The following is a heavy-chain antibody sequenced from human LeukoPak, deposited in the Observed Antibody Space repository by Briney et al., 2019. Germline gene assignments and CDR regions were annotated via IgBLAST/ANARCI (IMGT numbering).Heavy chain of an antibody. J-gene: IGHJ3*02. CDR3: ARQRLGEISLTAFDI. Sequence: SETLSLTCTVSGGSISRNYWNWIRQPPGKGLDWIGYIYSSGSTNYNPSLKSRVTKSVDTSKNKFSLKLMSVTAADTAVYYCARQRLGEISLTAFDIWGRGTMVTVSS. CDR1: GGSISRNY. CDR2: IYSSGST. D-gene: IGHD3-16*02. V-gene: IGHV4-4*09.